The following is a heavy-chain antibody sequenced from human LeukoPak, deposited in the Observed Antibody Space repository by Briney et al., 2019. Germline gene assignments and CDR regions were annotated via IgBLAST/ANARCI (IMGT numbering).Heavy chain of an antibody. V-gene: IGHV1-18*01. CDR3: ARDWYCSGGSCYDCFDP. Sequence: ASVKVSCKASGYTFNSYGISWVRQAPGQGLEWMGWTSGYNDNTKYAQKLQGRVTMTTDTSTSTAYMELRSLRTDDTAVYYCARDWYCSGGSCYDCFDPWGQGTLVTVSS. J-gene: IGHJ5*02. D-gene: IGHD2-15*01. CDR1: GYTFNSYG. CDR2: TSGYNDNT.